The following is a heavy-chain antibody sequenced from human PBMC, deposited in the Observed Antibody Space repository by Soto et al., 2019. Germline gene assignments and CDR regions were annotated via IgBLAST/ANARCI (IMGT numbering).Heavy chain of an antibody. D-gene: IGHD3-22*01. J-gene: IGHJ4*02. CDR1: GFTFSSYA. Sequence: RRLSCAASGFTFSSYAMHWVRQAPGKGLEWVAVISYDGSNKYYADSVKGRFTISRDNSKNTLYLQMNSLRAEDTAVYYCARAHDYYDSSGYYYGYFDYWGQGTLVTVSS. CDR2: ISYDGSNK. CDR3: ARAHDYYDSSGYYYGYFDY. V-gene: IGHV3-30-3*01.